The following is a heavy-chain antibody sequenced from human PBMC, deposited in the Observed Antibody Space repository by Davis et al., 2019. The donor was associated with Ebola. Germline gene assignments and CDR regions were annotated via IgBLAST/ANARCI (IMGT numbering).Heavy chain of an antibody. CDR3: AKSGLSFGVVKYHYGMDV. CDR1: RFTFSNYA. J-gene: IGHJ6*04. CDR2: IYSGDVT. Sequence: GGSLRLSCAASRFTFSNYAMSWVRQAPGKGLEWVAVIYSGDVTYYADSVKGRFTISRHNSENTLYLQMHSLRPEDTAVYYCAKSGLSFGVVKYHYGMDVWGKGTTVTVSS. V-gene: IGHV3-23*03. D-gene: IGHD3-3*01.